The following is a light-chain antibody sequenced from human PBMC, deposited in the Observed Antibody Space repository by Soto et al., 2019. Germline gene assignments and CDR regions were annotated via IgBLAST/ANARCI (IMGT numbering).Light chain of an antibody. J-gene: IGKJ5*01. CDR2: AAS. Sequence: EIVMTQSPATLSVSPGERATLSCRASQSISTKVGWYQQRPGQAPRLLIYAASTRATGIPARFSGSGSGTEFTLTISSLGPPPSAAYNCLQYNALYLISFGQGTRLEIK. CDR3: LQYNALYLIS. CDR1: QSISTK. V-gene: IGKV3-15*01.